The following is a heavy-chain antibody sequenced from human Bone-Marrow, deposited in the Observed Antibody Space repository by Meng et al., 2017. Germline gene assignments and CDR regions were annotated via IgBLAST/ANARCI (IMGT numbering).Heavy chain of an antibody. Sequence: EVQLVESGGGLVQPGGSLRLSCAASGFTFSASAMHWVRQASGKGLEWVSYISGSGSIKYFADSVKGRFTISRDNAKNSLYLQMNTLRAEDTAVYYCARERSSRFDYWGQGTLVTVSS. J-gene: IGHJ4*02. CDR3: ARERSSRFDY. V-gene: IGHV3-48*04. D-gene: IGHD6-13*01. CDR1: GFTFSASA. CDR2: ISGSGSIK.